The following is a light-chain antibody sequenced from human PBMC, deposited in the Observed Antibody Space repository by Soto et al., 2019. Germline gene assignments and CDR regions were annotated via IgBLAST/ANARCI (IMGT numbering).Light chain of an antibody. CDR1: QSISDT. J-gene: IGKJ4*01. V-gene: IGKV3-20*01. CDR3: QQYSSSPLT. CDR2: GAS. Sequence: EIVMTQSPATLSVSPGGRATLSCRASQSISDTLAWYQQKPGQAPRLLIYGASSRATGIPDRFSGSGSGTDFTLTISRLEPEDFAVYYCQQYSSSPLTFGGGTKVEIK.